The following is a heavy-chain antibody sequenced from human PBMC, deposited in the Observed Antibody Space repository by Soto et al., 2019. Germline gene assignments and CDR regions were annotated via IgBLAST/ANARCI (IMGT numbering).Heavy chain of an antibody. CDR1: GVSISSSSDY. V-gene: IGHV4-39*01. CDR2: IYYGGSS. CDR3: ARHGSY. Sequence: PXETLSLTCAVSGVSISSSSDYWGWIRQPPGKGLEWIGTIYYGGSSYSNPSLKSRVTISLDTSKNQFSLTLTSVTAADTAVYYCARHGSYWGQGTLVTVSS. J-gene: IGHJ4*02.